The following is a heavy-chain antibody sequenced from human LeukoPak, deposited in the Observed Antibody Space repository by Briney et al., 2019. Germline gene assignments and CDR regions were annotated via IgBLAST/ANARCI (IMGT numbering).Heavy chain of an antibody. CDR2: IYYSGST. Sequence: PSETLSLTCTVSGGPISSGDYYWSWIRQPPGKGLEWIGYIYYSGSTYYNPSLKSRVIIIVDTSKNQFSLKLSSVTAADTAVYYCARVGGSYPPRYFDYWGQGTLVTVSS. D-gene: IGHD3-16*01. CDR3: ARVGGSYPPRYFDY. J-gene: IGHJ4*02. CDR1: GGPISSGDYY. V-gene: IGHV4-30-4*01.